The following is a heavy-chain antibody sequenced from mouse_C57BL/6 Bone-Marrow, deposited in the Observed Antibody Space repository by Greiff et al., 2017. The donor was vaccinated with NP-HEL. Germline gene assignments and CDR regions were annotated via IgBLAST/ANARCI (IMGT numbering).Heavy chain of an antibody. Sequence: QVQLQQPGAELVKPGASVKMSCKASGYTFTSYWITWVKQRPGQGLEWIGDIYPGSGSTNYNEKFKSKATLTVDTSSSTAYMQLSSLTSEDSAVYYCARWSTMVTTVDYWGQGTTLTVSS. CDR3: ARWSTMVTTVDY. CDR1: GYTFTSYW. D-gene: IGHD2-2*01. CDR2: IYPGSGST. J-gene: IGHJ2*01. V-gene: IGHV1-55*01.